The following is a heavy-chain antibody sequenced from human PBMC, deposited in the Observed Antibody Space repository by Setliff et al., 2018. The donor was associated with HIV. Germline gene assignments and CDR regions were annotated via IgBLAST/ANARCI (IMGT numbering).Heavy chain of an antibody. Sequence: GGSLRLSCAASGFNFNDYGMHWVRQAPGKGLEWVAYIRNDGSNKYFRDYVRYRFFVSRDNSKNTVFLEMNSLRYDDSGVYYCARDAQPGTVTIFGVVTYFDSWGRGTLVTVSS. J-gene: IGHJ4*02. D-gene: IGHD3-3*02. CDR3: ARDAQPGTVTIFGVVTYFDS. V-gene: IGHV3-30*02. CDR1: GFNFNDYG. CDR2: IRNDGSNK.